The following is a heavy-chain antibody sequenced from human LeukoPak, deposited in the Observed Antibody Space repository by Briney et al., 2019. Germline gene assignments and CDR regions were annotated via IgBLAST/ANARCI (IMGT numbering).Heavy chain of an antibody. CDR2: IIPIFGTA. J-gene: IGHJ6*03. V-gene: IGHV1-69*01. CDR3: ARCIAAAATYYYYYMDV. D-gene: IGHD6-13*01. CDR1: GGTFSSYA. Sequence: ASVKVSCKASGGTFSSYAISWVRQAPGQGLEWMGGIIPIFGTANYAQKFQGRVTITADESTSAAYMQLSSLRSGDTAVYYCARCIAAAATYYYYYMDVWGKGTTVTVSS.